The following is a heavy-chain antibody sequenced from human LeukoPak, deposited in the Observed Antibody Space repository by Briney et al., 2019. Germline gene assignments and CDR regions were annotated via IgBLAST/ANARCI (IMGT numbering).Heavy chain of an antibody. J-gene: IGHJ5*02. CDR1: GGSISSYY. V-gene: IGHV4-59*08. CDR2: IYYSGST. D-gene: IGHD6-13*01. CDR3: ARHVPITSAGTFDP. Sequence: SETLSLTCTVSGGSISSYYWSWIRQPPGKGLEWIGYIYYSGSTDYNPSLKSRVTISLDTSKNQFSLNLSSVTAADTAVYYCARHVPITSAGTFDPWGQETLVTVSS.